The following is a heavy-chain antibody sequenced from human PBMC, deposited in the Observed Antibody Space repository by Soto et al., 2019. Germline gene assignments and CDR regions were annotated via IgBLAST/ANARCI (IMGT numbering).Heavy chain of an antibody. J-gene: IGHJ5*02. CDR2: ISYSGST. CDR3: ARRRYSIGWTTNWFDP. V-gene: IGHV4-39*01. Sequence: QLQLQESGPGLVKPSATLSLTCTVSGGSISSSNYYWGWIRQPPEKGLEWIGSISYSGSTYYNPSLKSRVTLPRDTSKNTFSLKLTSVTAADTAVYYCARRRYSIGWTTNWFDPWGQGTLVTVSS. D-gene: IGHD6-19*01. CDR1: GGSISSSNYY.